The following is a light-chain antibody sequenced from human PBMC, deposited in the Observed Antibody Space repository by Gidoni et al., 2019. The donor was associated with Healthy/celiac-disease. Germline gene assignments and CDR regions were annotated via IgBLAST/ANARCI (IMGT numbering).Light chain of an antibody. CDR1: QVITNT. CDR3: QHYDDYSPT. CDR2: DVS. J-gene: IGKJ4*01. V-gene: IGKV1D-13*01. Sequence: AIQLTQSPSSLSASVGDTVTITCRASQVITNTLAWYQQKPGKAPDLLIFDVSTLQSGVPPRFSGSVSGTDFTLTVTGLQPEDIATYYCQHYDDYSPTFGGGTEVEIK.